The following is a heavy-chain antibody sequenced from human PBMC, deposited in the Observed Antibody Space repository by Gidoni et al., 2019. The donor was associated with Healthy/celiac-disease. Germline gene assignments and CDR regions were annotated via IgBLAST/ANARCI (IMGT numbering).Heavy chain of an antibody. J-gene: IGHJ4*02. CDR1: GFTFSSYE. Sequence: EVQLVESGGGLVQRGGSLRLSCAASGFTFSSYEMNWVLQAAGKGLVWVSYISSSGSTIYYAGSVKGRFTISRDNAKNSLYLQMNSLRAEDTAVYYCARDHGRRGAFDYWGQGTLVTVSS. CDR3: ARDHGRRGAFDY. CDR2: ISSSGSTI. V-gene: IGHV3-48*03.